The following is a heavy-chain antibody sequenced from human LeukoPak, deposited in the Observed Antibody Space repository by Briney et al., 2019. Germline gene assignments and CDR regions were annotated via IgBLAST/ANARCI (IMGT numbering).Heavy chain of an antibody. CDR3: AQRRGTAAAGNYFDY. V-gene: IGHV3-23*01. J-gene: IGHJ4*02. Sequence: GGSLRLSCAASGFTFSSYAVSWVRQAPGKGLEWVSAISGSGGSTYYADSVKGRFTISRDNSKNTLYLQMNSLRAEDTAVYYCAQRRGTAAAGNYFDYWGQGTLVTVSS. CDR2: ISGSGGST. D-gene: IGHD6-13*01. CDR1: GFTFSSYA.